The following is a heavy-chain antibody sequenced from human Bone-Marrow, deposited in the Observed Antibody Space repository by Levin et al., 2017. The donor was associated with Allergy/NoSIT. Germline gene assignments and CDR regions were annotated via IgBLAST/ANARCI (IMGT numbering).Heavy chain of an antibody. V-gene: IGHV3-9*01. CDR2: ISWNSGSI. D-gene: IGHD1-7*01. CDR3: AKVWGKNWNYEGPFDY. J-gene: IGHJ4*02. CDR1: GFTFDDYA. Sequence: GGSLRLSCAASGFTFDDYAMHWVRQAPGKGLEWVSGISWNSGSIGYADSVKGRFTISRDNAKNSLYLQMNSLRAEDTALYYCAKVWGKNWNYEGPFDYWGQGTLVTVSS.